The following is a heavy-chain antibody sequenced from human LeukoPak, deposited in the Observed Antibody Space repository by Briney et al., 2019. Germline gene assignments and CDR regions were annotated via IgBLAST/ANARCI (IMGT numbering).Heavy chain of an antibody. CDR3: ARALRVRGVMSGAFDI. J-gene: IGHJ3*02. D-gene: IGHD3-10*01. CDR2: IGTAGDP. V-gene: IGHV3-13*05. CDR1: GFTFSSYD. Sequence: GGSLRLSCAASGFTFSSYDMHWVRQATGKGLEWVSAIGTAGDPYYPGSVKGRFTISRENAKNSLYLQMNSLRAGDTAVYYCARALRVRGVMSGAFDIWGQGTMSPSLQ.